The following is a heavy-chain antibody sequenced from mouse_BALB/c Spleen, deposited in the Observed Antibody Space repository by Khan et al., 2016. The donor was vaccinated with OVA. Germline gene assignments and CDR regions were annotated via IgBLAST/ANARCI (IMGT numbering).Heavy chain of an antibody. CDR1: GYSITSGYG. V-gene: IGHV3-2*02. D-gene: IGHD3-3*01. CDR3: ARTSRIKY. Sequence: VQLKESGPGLVKPSQSLSLTCTVTGYSITSGYGWNWIRQFPGNKLECMGYISYSGSTNYNPSLSSRVSITRDTSKYQFFLQLHSVTTKDTATYYCARTSRIKYWGQGTTLTVSS. CDR2: ISYSGST. J-gene: IGHJ2*01.